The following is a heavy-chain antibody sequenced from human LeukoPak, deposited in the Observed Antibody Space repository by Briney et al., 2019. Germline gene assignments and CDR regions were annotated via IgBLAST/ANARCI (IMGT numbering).Heavy chain of an antibody. V-gene: IGHV3-23*01. CDR3: AKERPTTYGSGRSDRGIDY. Sequence: GGSLRLSCAASGFTFSSYAMSWVRQAPGKGLEWVSAISGSGGSTYYADSVKGRFTISRDNSKNTLYLQMNSLRAEDTAVYYCAKERPTTYGSGRSDRGIDYWGQGTLVTVSS. J-gene: IGHJ4*02. CDR2: ISGSGGST. D-gene: IGHD3-10*01. CDR1: GFTFSSYA.